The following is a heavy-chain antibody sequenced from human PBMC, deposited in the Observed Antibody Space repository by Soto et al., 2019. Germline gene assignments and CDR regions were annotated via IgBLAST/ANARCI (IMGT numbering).Heavy chain of an antibody. Sequence: ASVKVSCKASGYTFTGYYMHWVRQAPGQGLEWMGWINPNSGGTNYAQKFQGRVTMTRDTSISTAYMELSRLRSDDTAVYYCARAAEYTCSSLDYWGQGTMVAVST. J-gene: IGHJ4*02. CDR1: GYTFTGYY. CDR3: ARAAEYTCSSLDY. CDR2: INPNSGGT. V-gene: IGHV1-2*02. D-gene: IGHD6-6*01.